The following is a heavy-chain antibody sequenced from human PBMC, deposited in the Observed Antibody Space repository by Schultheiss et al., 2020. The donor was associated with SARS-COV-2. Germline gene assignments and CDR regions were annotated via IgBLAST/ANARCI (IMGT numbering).Heavy chain of an antibody. CDR2: ISSNGGST. Sequence: GGSLRLSCAASGFTFSSYAMSWVRQAPGKGLEYVSAISSNGGSTYYADSVKGRFTISRDNSKNTLYLQMNSLRAEDTAVYYCASSSSWTGYWGQGTLVTVSS. D-gene: IGHD6-13*01. J-gene: IGHJ4*02. CDR3: ASSSSWTGY. CDR1: GFTFSSYA. V-gene: IGHV3-64*04.